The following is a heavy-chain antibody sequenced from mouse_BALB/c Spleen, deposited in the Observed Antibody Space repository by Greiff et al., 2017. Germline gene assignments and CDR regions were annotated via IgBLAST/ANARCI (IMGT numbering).Heavy chain of an antibody. Sequence: EVKLMESGGGLVKPGGSLKLSCAASGFTFSDYYMYWVRQTPEKRLEWVATISDGGSYTYYPDSVKGRFTISRDNAKNNLYLQMSSLKSEDTAMYYCARDHDGYYPFAYWGQGTLVTVSA. CDR2: ISDGGSYT. D-gene: IGHD2-3*01. J-gene: IGHJ3*01. V-gene: IGHV5-4*02. CDR3: ARDHDGYYPFAY. CDR1: GFTFSDYY.